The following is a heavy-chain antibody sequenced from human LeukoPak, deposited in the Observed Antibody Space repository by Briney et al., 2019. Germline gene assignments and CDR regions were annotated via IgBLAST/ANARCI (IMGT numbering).Heavy chain of an antibody. J-gene: IGHJ3*02. CDR3: ARVGVGAYAFDI. D-gene: IGHD1-26*01. V-gene: IGHV1-2*02. CDR2: INPNSGGT. Sequence: ASVKVSCKASGYTFTGYYMHWVRQAPGQGLEWMGWINPNSGGTNYAQKFQGRVTMTRDTSISTAYMELSRLRSDDTAMYYCARVGVGAYAFDIWGQGTMVTVSS. CDR1: GYTFTGYY.